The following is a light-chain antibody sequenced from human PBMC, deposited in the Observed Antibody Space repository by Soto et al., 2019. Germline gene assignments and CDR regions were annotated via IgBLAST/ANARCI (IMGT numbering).Light chain of an antibody. CDR1: QSISSY. CDR3: QQSFSIPFT. V-gene: IGKV1-39*01. CDR2: AAS. J-gene: IGKJ3*01. Sequence: DIQMTQSPSSLSASVGDRVTITCRASQSISSYLNWYQQKPGKAPKLLIYAASSLQSGVPSRFSGSESGTDFTLNISDLRPEDFATYYCQQSFSIPFTFGPGTKVDI.